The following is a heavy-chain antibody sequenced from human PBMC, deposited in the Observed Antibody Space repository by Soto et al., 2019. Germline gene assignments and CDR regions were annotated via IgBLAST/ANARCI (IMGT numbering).Heavy chain of an antibody. Sequence: SVKVSCKASGGTFSSYAISWVRQAPGQGLEWMGGIIPIFGTANYAQKFQGRVTITADESTSTAYMELSSLRSEDTAVYYCAKATLANWGSYYYYGMDVWGQGTTVTAP. J-gene: IGHJ6*02. CDR1: GGTFSSYA. CDR3: AKATLANWGSYYYYGMDV. D-gene: IGHD7-27*01. CDR2: IIPIFGTA. V-gene: IGHV1-69*13.